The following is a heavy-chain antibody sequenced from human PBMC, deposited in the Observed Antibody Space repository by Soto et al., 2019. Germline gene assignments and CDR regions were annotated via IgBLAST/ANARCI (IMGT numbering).Heavy chain of an antibody. CDR1: GFTFSSNA. Sequence: HPGGTLSLSCAASGFTFSSNAMSWVRQAPGKGLEWLTANSASGGSTYYAPSVKGRLTISSVNSKNKLYLQMNSMRAEDTAVYYCAKDGELSDYIWGSYRLCALDIWGQGTMVTVSS. D-gene: IGHD3-16*02. CDR2: NSASGGST. CDR3: AKDGELSDYIWGSYRLCALDI. V-gene: IGHV3-23*01. J-gene: IGHJ3*02.